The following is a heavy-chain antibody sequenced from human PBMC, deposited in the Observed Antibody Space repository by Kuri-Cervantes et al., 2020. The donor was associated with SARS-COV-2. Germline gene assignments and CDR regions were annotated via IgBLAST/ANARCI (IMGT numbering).Heavy chain of an antibody. V-gene: IGHV3-30*03. D-gene: IGHD4-17*01. CDR1: GFTFGSYE. CDR2: ISYDGSNQ. J-gene: IGHJ6*02. CDR3: AIRATVSYYALDV. Sequence: GGSLRLSCTASGFTFGSYEMHWVRQAPGKGLEWVAIISYDGSNQYYGDSVKGRFTFSRDNSKNRMYLQMDSLRGEDTAVYYCAIRATVSYYALDVWGPGTPVTVSS.